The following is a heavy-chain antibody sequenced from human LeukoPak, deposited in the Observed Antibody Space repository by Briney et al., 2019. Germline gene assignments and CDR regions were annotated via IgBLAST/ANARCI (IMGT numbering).Heavy chain of an antibody. D-gene: IGHD6-13*01. J-gene: IGHJ6*02. CDR1: GYTFTSYY. CDR2: INPSGGST. CDR3: ARQYSSSWSQYYYYYYGMDV. V-gene: IGHV1-46*01. Sequence: GASVKVSCKASGYTFTSYYMHWVRQAPGQGLEWMGIINPSGGSTSYAQKFQGRVTMTRDTSTSTVYMELSSLRSEDTAVYYCARQYSSSWSQYYYYYYGMDVWGQGTTVTVSS.